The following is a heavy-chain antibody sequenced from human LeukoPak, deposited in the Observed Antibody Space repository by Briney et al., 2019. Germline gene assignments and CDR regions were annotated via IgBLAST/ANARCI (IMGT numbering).Heavy chain of an antibody. CDR3: ARGGEIDIPNDY. CDR1: GYTFTSYD. J-gene: IGHJ4*02. V-gene: IGHV1-8*01. CDR2: MNPNSGNT. D-gene: IGHD2-21*01. Sequence: ASVKVSCKASGYTFTSYDINWVRQATGQGLEWMGWMNPNSGNTGYAQKFQGRVTMTRNTSISTAYMELSSLRSEDTAVYYCARGGEIDIPNDYWGQGTLFTVSS.